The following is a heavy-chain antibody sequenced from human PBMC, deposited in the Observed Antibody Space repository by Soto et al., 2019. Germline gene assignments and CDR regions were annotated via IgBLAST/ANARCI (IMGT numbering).Heavy chain of an antibody. CDR1: GGTFSSYA. CDR3: ARDDGDGYKKSNYFDY. V-gene: IGHV1-69*13. D-gene: IGHD5-12*01. J-gene: IGHJ4*02. CDR2: IIPIFGTA. Sequence: GASVKVSCKASGGTFSSYAISWVRQAPGQGLEWMGGIIPIFGTANYAQKFQGRVTITADESTSTAYMELSSQRSEDTAVYYCARDDGDGYKKSNYFDYWGQGPLVTVYS.